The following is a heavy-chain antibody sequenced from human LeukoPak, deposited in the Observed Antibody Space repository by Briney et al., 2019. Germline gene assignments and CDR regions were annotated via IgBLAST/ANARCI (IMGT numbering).Heavy chain of an antibody. CDR1: GFTFSNYW. D-gene: IGHD5-18*01. CDR3: ARGGYSNGPFHY. CDR2: INSDGSST. J-gene: IGHJ4*02. Sequence: GGSLRLSCAASGFTFSNYWIHWVRQAPGKGLVWVSRINSDGSSTSYADSVKGRFTISRDNAKNTLYLQMNSLRAEDTAVYYRARGGYSNGPFHYWGQGTLVTVSS. V-gene: IGHV3-74*01.